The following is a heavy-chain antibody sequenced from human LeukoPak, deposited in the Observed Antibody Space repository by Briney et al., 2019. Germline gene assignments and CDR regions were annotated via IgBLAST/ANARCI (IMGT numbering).Heavy chain of an antibody. D-gene: IGHD3-22*01. V-gene: IGHV4-39*07. CDR3: AKCFLIVVAMPDY. CDR1: GGSISTSNYY. CDR2: IFYSGST. J-gene: IGHJ4*02. Sequence: PSETLSLTCTVSGGSISTSNYYWGWIRQPPGKGLEWIGIIFYSGSTYYGPSLKSRLTISLDTSRNQFSLKLSSVTAADTAVYYCAKCFLIVVAMPDYWGQGTLVTVSS.